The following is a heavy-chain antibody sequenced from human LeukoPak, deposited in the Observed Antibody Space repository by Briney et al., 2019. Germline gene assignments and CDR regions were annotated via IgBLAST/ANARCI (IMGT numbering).Heavy chain of an antibody. J-gene: IGHJ4*02. D-gene: IGHD6-13*01. V-gene: IGHV3-64*01. CDR1: GFPFRSYA. CDR2: IALDGIST. Sequence: GGSLRLSCAASGFPFRSYAMHWVRQAPGKGLEYVSAIALDGISTYYANSVKGRFTISRDNSKNTLYLQMNSLRTEDTAVYYCARDVAAAAVYYFDYWGQGTLVTVSS. CDR3: ARDVAAAAVYYFDY.